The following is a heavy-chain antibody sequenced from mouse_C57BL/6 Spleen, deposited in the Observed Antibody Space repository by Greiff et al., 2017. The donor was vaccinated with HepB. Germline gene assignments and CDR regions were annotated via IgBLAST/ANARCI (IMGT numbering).Heavy chain of an antibody. CDR3: ARDGFTTVVAHYYAMDY. Sequence: QVQLQQSGPGLVQPSQSLSITCTVSGFSLTSYGVHWVRQSPGKGLEWLGVIWSGGSTDYNAAFISRLSISKDNSKSQVFFKMNSLQADDTAIYYCARDGFTTVVAHYYAMDYWGQGTSVTVSS. CDR2: IWSGGST. CDR1: GFSLTSYG. D-gene: IGHD1-1*01. V-gene: IGHV2-2*01. J-gene: IGHJ4*01.